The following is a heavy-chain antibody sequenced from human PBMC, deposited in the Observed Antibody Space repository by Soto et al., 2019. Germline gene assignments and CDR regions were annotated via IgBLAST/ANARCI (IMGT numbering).Heavy chain of an antibody. J-gene: IGHJ4*02. CDR3: ARDQEIAAAGFYYFDY. CDR2: ISAYNGNT. Sequence: ASVKVSCKASGYTFTSYGISWVRQAPGQGLEWMGWISAYNGNTNYAQKLQGRVTMTTDTSTSTAYMELRSLRSDDTAVYYCARDQEIAAAGFYYFDYWGQGTLVTVSS. CDR1: GYTFTSYG. V-gene: IGHV1-18*01. D-gene: IGHD6-13*01.